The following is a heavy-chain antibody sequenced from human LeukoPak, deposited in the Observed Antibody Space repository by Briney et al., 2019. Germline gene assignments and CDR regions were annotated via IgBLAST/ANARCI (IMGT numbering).Heavy chain of an antibody. CDR1: GFTFSSYW. D-gene: IGHD6-13*01. V-gene: IGHV3-7*01. Sequence: GGSLRLSCAASGFTFSSYWMSWVRQAPGKGLEWVANIKQDGSEKYYVDSVKGRFTISRDNAKNSLYLQMNSLRAEDTAVYYCAREGWGVAAAAVYDYWGQGTLVTVSS. CDR3: AREGWGVAAAAVYDY. CDR2: IKQDGSEK. J-gene: IGHJ4*02.